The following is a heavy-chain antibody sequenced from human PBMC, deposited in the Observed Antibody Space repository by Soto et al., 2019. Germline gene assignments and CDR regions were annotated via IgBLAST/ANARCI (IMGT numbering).Heavy chain of an antibody. D-gene: IGHD3-9*01. CDR1: GYTFTGYY. Sequence: ASVKVSCKASGYTFTGYYMHWVRQAPGQGLEWMGWINPNSGGTNYAQKFQGRVTMTRDTSISTAYMELSRLRSDDTAVYYCAREEVSLYYDFLFGWNMPDYWGQGTLVTVSS. CDR2: INPNSGGT. J-gene: IGHJ4*02. V-gene: IGHV1-2*02. CDR3: AREEVSLYYDFLFGWNMPDY.